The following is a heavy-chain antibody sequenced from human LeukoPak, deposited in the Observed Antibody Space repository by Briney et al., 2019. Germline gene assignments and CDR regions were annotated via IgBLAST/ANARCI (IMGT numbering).Heavy chain of an antibody. J-gene: IGHJ5*02. V-gene: IGHV3-48*01. CDR2: ISGSGTTI. CDR3: ARGGGSYVNWFDP. CDR1: GFTFSSYN. D-gene: IGHD1-26*01. Sequence: PGGSLRLSCVASGFTFSSYNMNWIRQPPGKGLEWVSYISGSGTTIYYADSVRGRFTISRDNAKNSLYLQMKSLRAEDTAVYYGARGGGSYVNWFDPWGQGTLVTVST.